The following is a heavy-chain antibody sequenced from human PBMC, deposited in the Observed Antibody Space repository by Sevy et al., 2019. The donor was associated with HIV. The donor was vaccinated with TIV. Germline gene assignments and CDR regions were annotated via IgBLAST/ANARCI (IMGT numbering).Heavy chain of an antibody. CDR1: GYTFTSYG. CDR2: ISAYNGNT. J-gene: IGHJ6*02. D-gene: IGHD1-26*01. CDR3: ARDQVGATFPKTSYYYYYGMDV. Sequence: ASVKVSCKASGYTFTSYGISWVRQAPGQGLEWMGWISAYNGNTNYAQKLQGRVTMTTDTSTSTAYMELRSLRSDDTAVYYCARDQVGATFPKTSYYYYYGMDVWGQGTTVTVSS. V-gene: IGHV1-18*01.